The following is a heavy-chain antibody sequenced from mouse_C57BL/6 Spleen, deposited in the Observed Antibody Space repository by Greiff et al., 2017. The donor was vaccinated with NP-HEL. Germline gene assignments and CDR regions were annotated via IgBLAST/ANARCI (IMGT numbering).Heavy chain of an antibody. CDR1: GFTFSSYA. CDR3: ARDKGWLPMDY. J-gene: IGHJ4*01. CDR2: ISDGGSYT. D-gene: IGHD2-3*01. Sequence: EVHLVESGGGLVKPGGSLKLSCAASGFTFSSYAMSWVRQTPEKRLEWVATISDGGSYTYYPDNVKGRFTISRDNAKNNLYLQMSHLKSEDTAMYYCARDKGWLPMDYWGQGTSVTVSS. V-gene: IGHV5-4*01.